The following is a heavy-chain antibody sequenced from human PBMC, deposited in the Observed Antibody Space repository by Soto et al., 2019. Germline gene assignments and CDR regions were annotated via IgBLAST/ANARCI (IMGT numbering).Heavy chain of an antibody. CDR2: IIPIFGTA. CDR1: RGTFSSYA. J-gene: IGHJ4*02. CDR3: AREVYYYGTGRRRNQFDY. D-gene: IGHD3-10*01. Sequence: QVQLVQSGAEVKKPGSSVKVSCKASRGTFSSYAISWVRQAPGQGLEWMGGIIPIFGTANYAQKFQGRVTITGDEYTSTGYMELSRLRSEDTAVYYCAREVYYYGTGRRRNQFDYWGQGTLVTVSS. V-gene: IGHV1-69*01.